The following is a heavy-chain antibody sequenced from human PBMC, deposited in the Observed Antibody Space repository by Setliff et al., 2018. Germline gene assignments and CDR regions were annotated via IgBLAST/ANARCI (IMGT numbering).Heavy chain of an antibody. CDR2: INPDSGDA. D-gene: IGHD2-15*01. CDR3: SRERSRRHCYGGSCDFYYYGMDV. CDR1: GYIFTDYY. J-gene: IGHJ6*02. Sequence: ASVKVSCKSSGYIFTDYYIHWVRQAPGQGLEWMGWINPDSGDANYGPNFQGWVTMTRDTSIDTAYLDLSRLKSDDTAVYYCSRERSRRHCYGGSCDFYYYGMDVWGQGTTVTVSS. V-gene: IGHV1-2*04.